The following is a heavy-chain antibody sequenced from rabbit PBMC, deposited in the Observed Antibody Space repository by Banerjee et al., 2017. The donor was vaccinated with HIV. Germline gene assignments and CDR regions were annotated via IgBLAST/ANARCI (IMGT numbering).Heavy chain of an antibody. V-gene: IGHV1S7*01. D-gene: IGHD4-1*01. CDR1: GFDFTNYY. J-gene: IGHJ4*01. Sequence: QSLEETGGGLVQPGGSLKLSCKASGFDFTNYYMSWVRQAPGKGLEWIGAIYAGEGTTDYASWVNGRFTISSANAQNTVDLQMNSLTAADTATYFCARLSGWGGDLWGQGTLVTVS. CDR3: ARLSGWGGDL. CDR2: IYAGEGTT.